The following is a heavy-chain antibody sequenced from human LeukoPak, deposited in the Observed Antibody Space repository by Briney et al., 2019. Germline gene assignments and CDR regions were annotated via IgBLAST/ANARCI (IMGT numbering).Heavy chain of an antibody. Sequence: SGPALVKPTQTLTLTCTFSGFSLSTSGMCVSWIRQPPGKALEWLARIDWDDDKYYSTSLKTRLTISKDTSKNQVVLTMTNMDPVDTATYYCARIPPNGLQIRGNDAFDIWGQGTMVTVSS. CDR3: ARIPPNGLQIRGNDAFDI. CDR2: IDWDDDK. V-gene: IGHV2-70*11. D-gene: IGHD5-24*01. CDR1: GFSLSTSGMC. J-gene: IGHJ3*02.